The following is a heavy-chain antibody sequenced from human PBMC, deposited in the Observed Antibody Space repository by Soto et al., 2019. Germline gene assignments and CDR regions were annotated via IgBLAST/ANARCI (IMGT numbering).Heavy chain of an antibody. CDR2: ISPYNDYT. CDR1: GYTFIRYG. D-gene: IGHD3-16*01. CDR3: ARGGYYDNTWGKLSHYGLDV. J-gene: IGHJ6*02. Sequence: QVQLVQSAGEVKKPGASVKVSCKASGYTFIRYGITWVRQAPGQGLERMGWISPYNDYTIYAQKLQGRVTMTTETSTRTVYLDLRSLKSDDTAVYYCARGGYYDNTWGKLSHYGLDVWGQGTSFTVSS. V-gene: IGHV1-18*01.